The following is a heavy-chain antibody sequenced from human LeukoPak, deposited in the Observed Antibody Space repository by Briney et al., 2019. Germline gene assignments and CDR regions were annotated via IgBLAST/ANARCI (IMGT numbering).Heavy chain of an antibody. J-gene: IGHJ4*02. Sequence: GGSLRLSCAASGFTFSSYSMNWVRQAPGKGLEWISYIISTGSTTYYADSVKGRFTISRDNANNLLSLQMSSLRAEDTAVYYCATGFWGYCSRNSCPLDNWGQGTLVTVAS. CDR2: IISTGSTT. CDR3: ATGFWGYCSRNSCPLDN. V-gene: IGHV3-48*01. D-gene: IGHD2-2*01. CDR1: GFTFSSYS.